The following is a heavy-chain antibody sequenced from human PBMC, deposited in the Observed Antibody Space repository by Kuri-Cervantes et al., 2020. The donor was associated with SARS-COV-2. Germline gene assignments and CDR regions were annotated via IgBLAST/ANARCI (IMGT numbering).Heavy chain of an antibody. D-gene: IGHD5-18*01. CDR1: GFTFGDYA. J-gene: IGHJ4*02. CDR3: ARDEDTAMATYYFDY. Sequence: GESLKISCTASGFTFGDYAMSWVRQAPGKGLEWVGFIRSKAYGGTTEYAASVKGRFTISRDDSKSIAYLQMNSLRAEDTAVYYCARDEDTAMATYYFDYWGQGTLVTVSS. CDR2: IRSKAYGGTT. V-gene: IGHV3-49*04.